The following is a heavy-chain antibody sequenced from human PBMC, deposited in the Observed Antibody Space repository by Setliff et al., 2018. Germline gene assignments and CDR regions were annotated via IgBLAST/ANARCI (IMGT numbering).Heavy chain of an antibody. D-gene: IGHD3-10*01. CDR2: ISGSGGST. Sequence: GSLRLSCAASGFTFSSYAMSWVRQAPGKGLEWVSAISGSGGSTYYADSVKGRFTISRDNSKNTLYLQMNSLRAEDTAVYYCARVGGSGSYIYYFDYWGQGTLVTVSS. CDR3: ARVGGSGSYIYYFDY. V-gene: IGHV3-23*01. CDR1: GFTFSSYA. J-gene: IGHJ4*02.